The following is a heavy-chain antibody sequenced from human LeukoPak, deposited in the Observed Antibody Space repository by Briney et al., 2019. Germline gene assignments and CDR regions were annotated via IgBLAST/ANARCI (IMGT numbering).Heavy chain of an antibody. D-gene: IGHD4-17*01. V-gene: IGHV3-48*03. CDR2: ISSTGSDI. Sequence: GGFLRLSCAASGFPFSSYQMNWVRQAPGKGLEWISYISSTGSDIYYANSVKGRFTISRDDAKTSLYLQINSLRPEDTAIYYCAREDNYGELFYWGQGTLDTVSS. CDR3: AREDNYGELFY. CDR1: GFPFSSYQ. J-gene: IGHJ4*02.